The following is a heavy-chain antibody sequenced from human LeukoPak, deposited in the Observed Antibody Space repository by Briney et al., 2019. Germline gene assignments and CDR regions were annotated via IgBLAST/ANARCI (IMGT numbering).Heavy chain of an antibody. J-gene: IGHJ4*02. V-gene: IGHV3-48*03. Sequence: GGSLRLSCAASGFTFSSYEMNWVRQAPGKGLEWVSYISSSGSTIYYADSVKGRFTISRDNAKNSLYLQMNSLRAEDTAVYYCAGAYYDILTGYYWYYFDYWGQGTLVTVSS. CDR1: GFTFSSYE. CDR2: ISSSGSTI. D-gene: IGHD3-9*01. CDR3: AGAYYDILTGYYWYYFDY.